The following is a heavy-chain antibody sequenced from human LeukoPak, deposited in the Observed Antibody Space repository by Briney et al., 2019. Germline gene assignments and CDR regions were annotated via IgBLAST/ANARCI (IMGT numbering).Heavy chain of an antibody. V-gene: IGHV4-39*01. CDR1: GGSIRSSTYY. J-gene: IGHJ6*03. CDR2: VYYSGNI. Sequence: SETLSFTRTVSGGSIRSSTYYWGWIRQPPGKGLEWIGNVYYSGNIYCNPSLKSRVTISVDSSKNQFSLKLTSVTAADTAIYYCATRSYFYHYMDVWGKGTTVTVSS. CDR3: ATRSYFYHYMDV.